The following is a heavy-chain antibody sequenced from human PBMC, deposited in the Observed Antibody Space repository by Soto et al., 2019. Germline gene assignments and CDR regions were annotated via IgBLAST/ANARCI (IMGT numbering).Heavy chain of an antibody. V-gene: IGHV1-8*01. CDR2: MNPSTGNT. J-gene: IGHJ5*02. CDR1: GYTFTSYD. D-gene: IGHD6-19*01. CDR3: ARGRIIVAGGFDP. Sequence: QVQLVQSGAEVKKPGASVKVSCKASGYTFTSYDIIWVRQATGQGLEWMCWMNPSTGNTDSAEKFQGRLTXTRNTSISTVYMELSSLRFEDTAVYYCARGRIIVAGGFDPWGQGTLVTVSS.